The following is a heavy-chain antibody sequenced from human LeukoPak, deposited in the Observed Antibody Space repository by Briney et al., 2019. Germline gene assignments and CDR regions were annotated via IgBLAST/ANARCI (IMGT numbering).Heavy chain of an antibody. CDR2: ISWNSGNI. Sequence: QTGGSLRLSCAASGFSFGDYAMQWVRQAPGKGLEWVSSISWNSGNIDYVDSVKGRFTISRDNAKNSLYLQMNSLRAEDTAVYYCARVSFGYSSGWYYFFDYWGQGTLVTVSS. D-gene: IGHD6-19*01. V-gene: IGHV3-9*01. CDR3: ARVSFGYSSGWYYFFDY. J-gene: IGHJ4*02. CDR1: GFSFGDYA.